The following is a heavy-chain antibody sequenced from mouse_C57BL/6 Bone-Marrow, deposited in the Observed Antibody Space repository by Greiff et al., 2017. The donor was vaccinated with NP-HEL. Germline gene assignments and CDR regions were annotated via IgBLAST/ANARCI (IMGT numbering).Heavy chain of an antibody. CDR2: ISYDGSN. V-gene: IGHV3-6*01. CDR3: ARDPYYYGSSLHWYFDV. D-gene: IGHD1-1*01. CDR1: GYSITSGYY. J-gene: IGHJ1*03. Sequence: EVQLQESGPGLVKPSQSLSLTCSVTGYSITSGYYWNWIRQFPGNKLEWMGYISYDGSNNYNPSLKNRISITRDTSKNQFFLKLNSVTTEDTATYYCARDPYYYGSSLHWYFDVWGTGTTVTVSS.